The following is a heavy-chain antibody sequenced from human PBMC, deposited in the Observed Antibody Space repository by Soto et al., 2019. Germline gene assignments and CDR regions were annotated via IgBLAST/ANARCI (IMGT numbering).Heavy chain of an antibody. J-gene: IGHJ5*02. V-gene: IGHV3-48*04. CDR3: AKSNWFDP. Sequence: GSLRLSCAASGFTFSSYSMNWVRQAPGKGLEWVSYISSSSSPIYADSVKGRFTISRDNAKNTLYLQMNSLRAEDTAVYYCAKSNWFDPWGQGTLVTVSS. CDR1: GFTFSSYS. CDR2: ISSSSSPI.